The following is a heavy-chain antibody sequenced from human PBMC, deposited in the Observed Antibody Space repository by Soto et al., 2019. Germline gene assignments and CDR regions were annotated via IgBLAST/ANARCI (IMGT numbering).Heavy chain of an antibody. V-gene: IGHV4-59*02. CDR3: ARESYYGSGATVVGY. J-gene: IGHJ4*02. CDR1: GDSVSSGY. CDR2: MYFGGSF. Sequence: PSETLSLTCNVSGDSVSSGYWSWIRQPPGKGLEWIGFMYFGGSFNYNPSLASRVTISVETSKNQFSMKMTSVTAADTAVYYCARESYYGSGATVVGYWGLGTLVTVSS. D-gene: IGHD3-10*01.